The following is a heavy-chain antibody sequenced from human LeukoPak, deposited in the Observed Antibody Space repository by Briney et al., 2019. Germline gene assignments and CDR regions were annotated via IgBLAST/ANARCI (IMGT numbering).Heavy chain of an antibody. Sequence: ASVKVSCKASGDTFIGYWIHWVRQAPGQGLEWMGAINPRGDATIGAQKFQGRVTTTWDTSTSTVYIELSSLRSEDTAVYYCAREGQQLKHFDYWGQGTLVTVSS. CDR1: GDTFIGYW. CDR2: INPRGDAT. D-gene: IGHD1-1*01. V-gene: IGHV1-46*01. J-gene: IGHJ4*02. CDR3: AREGQQLKHFDY.